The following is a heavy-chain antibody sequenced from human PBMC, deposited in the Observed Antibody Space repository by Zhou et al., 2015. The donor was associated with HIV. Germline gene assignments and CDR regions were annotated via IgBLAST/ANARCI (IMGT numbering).Heavy chain of an antibody. Sequence: QVQLVQSGAEVRKPGASVKVSCKASGYTFTNYGISWVRQAPGQGLEWMGWISVYNGNRNYAQKFQGRVTMTTDTFTSTAYMELRSLRSDDTAVYHCARDRAAAGTFVLDYWGQGTLVTVSS. J-gene: IGHJ4*02. D-gene: IGHD6-13*01. CDR3: ARDRAAAGTFVLDY. CDR1: GYTFTNYG. V-gene: IGHV1-18*01. CDR2: ISVYNGNR.